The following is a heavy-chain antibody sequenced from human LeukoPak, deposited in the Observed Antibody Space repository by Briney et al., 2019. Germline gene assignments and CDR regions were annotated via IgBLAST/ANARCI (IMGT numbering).Heavy chain of an antibody. CDR1: GFSFSTYS. Sequence: GGSLRLSCAASGFSFSTYSMDWVRQAPGKGLEWVSSMSSTSNDIFYADSLKGRFTISRDNAKNSLYLQMNSLRAEDTAVYYCARVGYYDFWSGKNYMDVWGKGTTVTVSS. V-gene: IGHV3-21*06. J-gene: IGHJ6*03. CDR3: ARVGYYDFWSGKNYMDV. CDR2: MSSTSNDI. D-gene: IGHD3-3*01.